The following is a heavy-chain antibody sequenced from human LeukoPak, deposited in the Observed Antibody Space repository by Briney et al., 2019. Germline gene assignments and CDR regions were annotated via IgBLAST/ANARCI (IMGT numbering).Heavy chain of an antibody. CDR2: IKQDGSEK. D-gene: IGHD2-15*01. V-gene: IGHV3-7*01. CDR3: ARGRYCSGGGCHYFDY. CDR1: GLTFNSYW. J-gene: IGHJ4*02. Sequence: GGSMRLSCAVSGLTFNSYWMSWVRQAPGKGLEWVANIKQDGSEKFYVDSVKGRFTISRDNAKNSLYLQMNSLRAEDTAVFYCARGRYCSGGGCHYFDYWGQGTLVTVSS.